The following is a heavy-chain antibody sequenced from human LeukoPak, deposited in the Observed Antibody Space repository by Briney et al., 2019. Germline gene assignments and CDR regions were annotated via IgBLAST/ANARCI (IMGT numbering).Heavy chain of an antibody. CDR3: ARTASMLVVVITTVYYYYYMDV. V-gene: IGHV3-7*01. CDR2: IKQDGSEK. CDR1: GFTLSSYW. Sequence: PGGSLRLSCAASGFTLSSYWMSWVRQAPGKGLEWVANIKQDGSEKYYVDSVKGRFTISRDNAKNSLYLQMNSLRAEDTGVYYCARTASMLVVVITTVYYYYYMDVWGKGTTVTVSS. J-gene: IGHJ6*03. D-gene: IGHD3-22*01.